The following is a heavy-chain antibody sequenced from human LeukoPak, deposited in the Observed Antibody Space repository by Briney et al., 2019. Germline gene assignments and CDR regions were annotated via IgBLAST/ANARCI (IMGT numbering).Heavy chain of an antibody. V-gene: IGHV4-34*01. D-gene: IGHD3-22*01. Sequence: SETLSLTCAVYGGSFSGYYWSWIRQPPGKGLEWIGEINHSGSTNYNPSLKSRVTISVDTSKNQFSLKLSSVTAADTAVYYCARDPSPITMIVGHWFDPWGQGTLVTVSS. J-gene: IGHJ5*02. CDR2: INHSGST. CDR3: ARDPSPITMIVGHWFDP. CDR1: GGSFSGYY.